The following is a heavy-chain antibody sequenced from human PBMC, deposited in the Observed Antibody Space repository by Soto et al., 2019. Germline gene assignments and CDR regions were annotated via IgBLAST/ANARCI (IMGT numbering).Heavy chain of an antibody. J-gene: IGHJ4*02. Sequence: QVQLVESGGGLVKPGGSLRLACAASGFSFGDSYMSWVRQAPGKGLEWLSYISGGSSYTNYADSVKGRFTISSEHXXXXXXXXXXSLRADDTAVYYCAKTIVAASGYYFDHWGQGNLVTVSS. CDR1: GFSFGDSY. CDR3: AKTIVAASGYYFDH. D-gene: IGHD2-21*01. V-gene: IGHV3-11*06. CDR2: ISGGSSYT.